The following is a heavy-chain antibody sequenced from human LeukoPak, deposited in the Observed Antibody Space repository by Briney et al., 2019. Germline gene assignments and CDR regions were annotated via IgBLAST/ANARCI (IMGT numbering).Heavy chain of an antibody. CDR2: IDSSGGST. CDR1: GFTFSNYA. Sequence: PGGSLRLSCEASGFTFSNYAMSWVRQAPGKGLEWVSTIDSSGGSTYFADSVKGRFTISRDNSKNTLYLQMNSLRAEDTAVYYCARGIAAAGTWFSRVDYWGQGTLVTVSS. D-gene: IGHD6-13*01. CDR3: ARGIAAAGTWFSRVDY. J-gene: IGHJ4*02. V-gene: IGHV3-23*01.